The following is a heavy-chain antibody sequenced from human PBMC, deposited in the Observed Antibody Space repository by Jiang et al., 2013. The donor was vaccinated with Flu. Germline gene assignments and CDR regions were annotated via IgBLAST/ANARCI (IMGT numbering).Heavy chain of an antibody. J-gene: IGHJ4*02. CDR3: ARGPENYYRSGSLDY. Sequence: GPGLVKPSQTLSLTCTVSGGSLTSDSHYWSWIRQPAGKGLEWIGRIYTSGSTNYNPSLKGRVTMSVDTSKNQFSLKVNSLTAADTAVYYCARGPENYYRSGSLDYWGQGILVTVSS. CDR1: GGSLTSDSHY. V-gene: IGHV4-61*02. CDR2: IYTSGST. D-gene: IGHD3-10*01.